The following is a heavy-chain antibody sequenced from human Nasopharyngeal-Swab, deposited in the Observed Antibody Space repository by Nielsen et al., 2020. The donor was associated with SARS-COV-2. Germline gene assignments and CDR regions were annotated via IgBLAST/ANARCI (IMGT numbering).Heavy chain of an antibody. CDR1: GFTFSSYC. CDR2: IKQDGSEK. Sequence: GESLKISCAASGFTFSSYCMSWVRQAPGKGLEWVANIKQDGSEKYYVDSVKGRFTISRDNAKNSLYLQMNSLRAEDTAVYYCARDPIPAGGSDGFDIWGQGTMVTVSS. D-gene: IGHD1-26*01. CDR3: ARDPIPAGGSDGFDI. J-gene: IGHJ3*02. V-gene: IGHV3-7*01.